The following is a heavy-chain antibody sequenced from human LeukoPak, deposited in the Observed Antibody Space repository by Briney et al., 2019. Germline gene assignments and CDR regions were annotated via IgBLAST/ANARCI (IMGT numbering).Heavy chain of an antibody. J-gene: IGHJ4*02. CDR1: GFPFNSYG. D-gene: IGHD6-19*01. CDR2: ISYDGSNK. V-gene: IGHV3-30*19. Sequence: PGGSLRLSCAASGFPFNSYGMHWVRQAPGKGLEWVAVISYDGSNKYYADSVKGRFTISRDNSKNTLYLQMNSLRAEDTAVYYCAREPYSSGWYFSYYFDYWGQGTLVTVSS. CDR3: AREPYSSGWYFSYYFDY.